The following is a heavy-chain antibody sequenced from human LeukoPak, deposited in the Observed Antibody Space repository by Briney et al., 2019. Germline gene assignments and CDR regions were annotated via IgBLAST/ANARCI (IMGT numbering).Heavy chain of an antibody. Sequence: GGSLRLSCAACGFTFSSYSMNWVRQAPGEGLEWVSSISSSSSYIYYADSVKGRFTISRDNAKNSLYLQMNSLRAEDTAAYYCARDHRYDLKHAFDIWGQGTMVTVSS. V-gene: IGHV3-21*01. CDR1: GFTFSSYS. J-gene: IGHJ3*02. CDR3: ARDHRYDLKHAFDI. CDR2: ISSSSSYI. D-gene: IGHD3-3*01.